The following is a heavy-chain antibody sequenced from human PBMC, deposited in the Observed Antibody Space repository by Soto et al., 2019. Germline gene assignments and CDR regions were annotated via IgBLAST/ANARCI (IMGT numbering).Heavy chain of an antibody. J-gene: IGHJ5*02. V-gene: IGHV3-74*01. D-gene: IGHD3-3*01. CDR2: INKDETT. CDR3: AREDFWSFA. Sequence: EVQLAESGGGFVEPGGSLRLSCVVSGFSLSRAWMDWVRQVPGKGLVWVSRINKDETTTYADSVKGRFTISRDTAKNTLYLQMNSLRAEDTALYYCAREDFWSFAWGQGTLVTVSS. CDR1: GFSLSRAW.